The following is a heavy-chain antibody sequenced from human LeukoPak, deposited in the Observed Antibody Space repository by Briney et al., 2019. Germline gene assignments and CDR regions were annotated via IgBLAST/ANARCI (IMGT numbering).Heavy chain of an antibody. V-gene: IGHV3-23*01. CDR2: ISGGNGNT. Sequence: GGSLRLSCAASGFTFSSYDMNWVRQAPEKGLEWVSVISGGNGNTYYPDSVKGRFTISRDNSKNTLYLQMNSLRAEDTAVYYCAKRPISTSWNSGYWGQGTLVTVSS. CDR3: AKRPISTSWNSGY. CDR1: GFTFSSYD. J-gene: IGHJ4*02. D-gene: IGHD6-13*01.